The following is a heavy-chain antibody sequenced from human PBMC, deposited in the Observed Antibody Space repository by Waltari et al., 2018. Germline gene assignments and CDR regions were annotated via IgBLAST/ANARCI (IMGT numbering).Heavy chain of an antibody. D-gene: IGHD3-22*01. CDR1: GFTFSTFW. CDR2: IKSDGSAT. Sequence: EVQLVESGGDLVQPGGSLRLSCAASGFTFSTFWVHWVRQVPGKGLVWVSRIKSDGSATSYADSVKGRFTISRDNAKNTVYLQMNSLRAEDTAVYHCARVATKTYSSPVPGRPYYYGMDVWGQGTTVTVSS. CDR3: ARVATKTYSSPVPGRPYYYGMDV. V-gene: IGHV3-74*01. J-gene: IGHJ6*02.